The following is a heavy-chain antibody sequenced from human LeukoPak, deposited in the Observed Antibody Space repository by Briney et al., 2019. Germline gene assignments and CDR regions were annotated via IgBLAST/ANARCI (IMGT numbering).Heavy chain of an antibody. Sequence: PGGSLRLSCAASGFTFNSHHMNWVRQAPGKGLEWVSSITSSSSYTYYAESVKGRFTISRDNAENSLYLQMNSLRAEDTAVYYCARDPYFGELSPHVYYWYMDVWGKGTTVTISS. J-gene: IGHJ6*03. CDR2: ITSSSSYT. CDR1: GFTFNSHH. CDR3: ARDPYFGELSPHVYYWYMDV. D-gene: IGHD3-10*01. V-gene: IGHV3-21*01.